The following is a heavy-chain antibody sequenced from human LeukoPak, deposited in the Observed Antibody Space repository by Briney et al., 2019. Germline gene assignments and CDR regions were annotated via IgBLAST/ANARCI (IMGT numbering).Heavy chain of an antibody. CDR2: ISGSGGST. D-gene: IGHD6-6*01. Sequence: GGSPRLSCAASGFTFSSYAMSWVRQAPGKGLEWVSAISGSGGSTYYADSVKGRFTISRDNSKNTLYLQMNSLRAEDTAVYYCARHRSSWLIDYWGQGTLVTVSS. CDR1: GFTFSSYA. CDR3: ARHRSSWLIDY. V-gene: IGHV3-23*01. J-gene: IGHJ4*02.